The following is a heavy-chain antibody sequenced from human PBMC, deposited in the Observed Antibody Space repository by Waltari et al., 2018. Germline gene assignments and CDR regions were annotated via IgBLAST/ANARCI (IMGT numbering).Heavy chain of an antibody. D-gene: IGHD1-20*01. Sequence: QLQLQESGPGLVKPSETLSLTCTVSGGSISSSSYYWGWIRQPPGKGLEWIGSIYYSGSTYYNPSLKSRVTISVDTSKNQFSLKLSSVTAADTAVYYCARDEGNNWNHPYYYYMDVWGKGTTVTISS. CDR1: GGSISSSSYY. CDR2: IYYSGST. V-gene: IGHV4-39*07. CDR3: ARDEGNNWNHPYYYYMDV. J-gene: IGHJ6*03.